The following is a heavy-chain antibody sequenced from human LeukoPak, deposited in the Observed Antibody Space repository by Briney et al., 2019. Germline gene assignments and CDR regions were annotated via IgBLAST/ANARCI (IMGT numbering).Heavy chain of an antibody. J-gene: IGHJ3*02. CDR1: GYTLTELS. CDR2: FDPEDGET. D-gene: IGHD1-26*01. V-gene: IGHV1-24*01. Sequence: ASVKVSCKVSGYTLTELSMHWVRQAPGKGLEWMGGFDPEDGETIYAQKFQGRVTMTEDTSTDTAYMELSSLRSEDTAVYYCATKSAFFRIVGVTGAFDIWGQGTMVTVSS. CDR3: ATKSAFFRIVGVTGAFDI.